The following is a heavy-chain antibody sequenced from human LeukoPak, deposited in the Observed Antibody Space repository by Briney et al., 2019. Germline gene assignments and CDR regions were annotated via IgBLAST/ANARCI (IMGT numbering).Heavy chain of an antibody. CDR2: ISSSTSYI. V-gene: IGHV3-21*01. D-gene: IGHD1-26*01. Sequence: GGSLRLACAASVFIFSTYSMSWVRQAPGKGLEWVSSISSSTSYIYYADSVKGRFTISRDNAKNSLYLQMNSLRPEDTAVYYCARENSGSYYQFDCWGQGTLVTVSS. J-gene: IGHJ4*02. CDR3: ARENSGSYYQFDC. CDR1: VFIFSTYS.